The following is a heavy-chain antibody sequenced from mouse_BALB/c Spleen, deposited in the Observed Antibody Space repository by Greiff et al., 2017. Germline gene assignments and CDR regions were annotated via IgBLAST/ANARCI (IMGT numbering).Heavy chain of an antibody. V-gene: IGHV14-3*02. Sequence: EVKLQESGAELVKPGASVKLSCTASGFNIKDTHMHWVKQRPEQGLEWIGRIDPANGNTKYDPKFQGKATITADTSSNTAYLQLSSLTSEDTAVYYCARWDYDRDAMDYWGQGTSVTVSS. J-gene: IGHJ4*01. CDR1: GFNIKDTH. CDR2: IDPANGNT. CDR3: ARWDYDRDAMDY. D-gene: IGHD2-4*01.